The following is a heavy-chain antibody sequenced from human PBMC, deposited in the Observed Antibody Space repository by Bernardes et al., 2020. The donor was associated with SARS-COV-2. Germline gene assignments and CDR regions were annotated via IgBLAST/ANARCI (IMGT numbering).Heavy chain of an antibody. Sequence: GGSLRLSCAASGFTLSSYSMNWVRQAPGKGLEWVSSITSSSSFIYYPDSVKGRFTISRDNAKNSLYLQMSSLGAEDTAVYYCARDAAGDAYGMDVWGQGTTVTVSS. CDR3: ARDAAGDAYGMDV. CDR1: GFTLSSYS. V-gene: IGHV3-21*01. D-gene: IGHD2-21*01. CDR2: ITSSSSFI. J-gene: IGHJ6*02.